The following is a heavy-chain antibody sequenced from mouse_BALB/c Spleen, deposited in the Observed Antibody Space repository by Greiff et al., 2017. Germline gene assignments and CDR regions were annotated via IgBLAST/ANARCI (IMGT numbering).Heavy chain of an antibody. D-gene: IGHD1-1*01. CDR3: ARHYYGSSGGYFDY. CDR2: IYPGDGDT. CDR1: GYAFSSYW. J-gene: IGHJ2*01. Sequence: VNLVESGAELVRPGSSVKISCKASGYAFSSYWMNWVKQRPGQGLEWIGQIYPGDGDTNYNGKFKGKATLTADKSSSTAYMQLSSLTSEDSAVYFCARHYYGSSGGYFDYWGQGTTLTVSS. V-gene: IGHV1-80*01.